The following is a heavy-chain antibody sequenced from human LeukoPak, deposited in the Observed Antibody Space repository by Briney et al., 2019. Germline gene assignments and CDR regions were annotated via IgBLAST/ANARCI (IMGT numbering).Heavy chain of an antibody. CDR1: GYTFTSYD. Sequence: ASVKVSCKASGYTFTSYDINWVRQATGQGLEWMGWMNPNSGNTGYAQKFQGRVTITADESTSTAYMELSSLRSEDTAVYYCARGMSGSYMDYWGQGTLVTVSS. V-gene: IGHV1-8*03. J-gene: IGHJ4*02. CDR3: ARGMSGSYMDY. CDR2: MNPNSGNT. D-gene: IGHD1-26*01.